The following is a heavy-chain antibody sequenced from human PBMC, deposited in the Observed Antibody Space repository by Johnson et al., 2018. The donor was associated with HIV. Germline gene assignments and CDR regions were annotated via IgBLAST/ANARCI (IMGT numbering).Heavy chain of an antibody. Sequence: VQLVESGGGVVQPGRSLRLSCAASGFPFSNAWMNWVRQAPGKGLEWVGRLKSRADGGTTDYAVSVKDRFTILRDDSKNTLYLQMSSLRTEDAGVYYCTTEGDAFDIWGQGTKVTVSS. CDR1: GFPFSNAW. CDR3: TTEGDAFDI. CDR2: LKSRADGGTT. V-gene: IGHV3-15*01. J-gene: IGHJ3*02.